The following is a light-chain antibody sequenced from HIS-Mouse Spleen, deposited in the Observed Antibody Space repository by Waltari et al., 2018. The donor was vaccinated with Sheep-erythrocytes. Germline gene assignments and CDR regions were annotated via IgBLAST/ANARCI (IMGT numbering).Light chain of an antibody. CDR3: AAWDDRLNGYV. Sequence: QRVTISCSGSSSNIGNNAVNWYQQLPGKAPKLLIYYDDLLPSGVSDRFSGSKSGTSASLAISGLQSEDEADYYCAAWDDRLNGYVFGTGTKVTVL. CDR2: YDD. CDR1: SSNIGNNA. V-gene: IGLV1-36*01. J-gene: IGLJ1*01.